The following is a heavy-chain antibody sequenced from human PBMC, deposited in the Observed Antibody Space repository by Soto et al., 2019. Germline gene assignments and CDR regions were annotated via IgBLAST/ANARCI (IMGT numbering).Heavy chain of an antibody. CDR2: ISPGSRYP. J-gene: IGHJ5*02. D-gene: IGHD2-15*01. Sequence: GGSLRLSCAASGFTFSSYAMSWVRQAPGKGLEWLSYISPGSRYPAYADSVKGRFTISRDNAKRSLYLQMMSLTAEDTAIYYCVRGGGGRFDPWGQGTLVTVSS. V-gene: IGHV3-21*05. CDR1: GFTFSSYA. CDR3: VRGGGGRFDP.